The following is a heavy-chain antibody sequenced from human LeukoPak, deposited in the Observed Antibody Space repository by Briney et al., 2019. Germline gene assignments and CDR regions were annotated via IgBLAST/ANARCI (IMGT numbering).Heavy chain of an antibody. Sequence: RRCLRLSCVGAGSAFHNSAMHGVRRPAGKGLEWVSAINWNSHTKPYADSVKGLFTISRDRARNSLYLQMDSLRPEATALYYCAKDTGGNGAYFYAMDVWGQGTSVTVSS. J-gene: IGHJ6*02. CDR1: GSAFHNSA. CDR2: INWNSHTK. V-gene: IGHV3-9*01. CDR3: AKDTGGNGAYFYAMDV. D-gene: IGHD4-23*01.